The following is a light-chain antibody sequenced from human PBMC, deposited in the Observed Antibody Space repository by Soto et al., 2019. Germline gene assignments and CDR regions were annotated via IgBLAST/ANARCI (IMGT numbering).Light chain of an antibody. CDR2: DAT. V-gene: IGKV3-11*01. CDR1: QNVSIY. Sequence: EVVLTQSPATLSLSPGERVTLSCRASQNVSIYLAWYQQKPGQVPRLLIYDATNRAAGIPPRFSGSGSATDFTLTISSLEPEDFAVYYCQQRYSWPPLTFGGGTKVEIK. J-gene: IGKJ4*01. CDR3: QQRYSWPPLT.